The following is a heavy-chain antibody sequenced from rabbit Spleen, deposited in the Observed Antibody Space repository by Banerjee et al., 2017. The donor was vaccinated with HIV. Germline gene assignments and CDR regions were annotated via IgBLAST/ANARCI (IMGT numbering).Heavy chain of an antibody. D-gene: IGHD8-1*01. CDR3: ARDTGSSFSSYGMDL. CDR2: IYGGSGSNT. V-gene: IGHV1S45*01. Sequence: QEQLEESGGGLVKPGGTLTLTCTASGFSFSGSYWICWVRQAPGKGLEWIGCIYGGSGSNTDYASWTKGRFTISKTSSTTVTLQMTSLTAADTATYFCARDTGSSFSSYGMDLWGPGTLVTVS. J-gene: IGHJ6*01. CDR1: GFSFSGSYW.